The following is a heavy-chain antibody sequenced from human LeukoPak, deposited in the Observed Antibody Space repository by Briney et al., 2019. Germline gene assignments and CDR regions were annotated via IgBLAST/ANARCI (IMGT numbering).Heavy chain of an antibody. CDR1: GMTFERHG. Sequence: GGSLLLSCAVSGMTFERHGMHWVRQPPGKGLEWLAFIKYDGSRTDYEDSVKGRFTVSRDNSENTLYLEMSSLRAEDTAVYYCVKDTIFTVDSFDYWGLGTLVIVSS. D-gene: IGHD3-3*01. CDR2: IKYDGSRT. J-gene: IGHJ4*02. V-gene: IGHV3-30*02. CDR3: VKDTIFTVDSFDY.